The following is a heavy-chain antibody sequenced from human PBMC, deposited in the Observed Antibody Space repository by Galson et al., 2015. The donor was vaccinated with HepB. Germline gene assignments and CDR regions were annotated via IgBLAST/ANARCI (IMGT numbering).Heavy chain of an antibody. CDR3: ARGVGGDCGGDCYIDS. CDR2: IDTDGSST. D-gene: IGHD2-21*02. CDR1: GFTFSNSW. Sequence: SLRLSCAASGFTFSNSWMHWVRQAPGKGLVWVSRIDTDGSSTDYADSVKGRFTISRDNAKNTLYLQMNSLRVEDTAVYYCARGVGGDCGGDCYIDSWGQGTLVTVST. V-gene: IGHV3-74*01. J-gene: IGHJ4*02.